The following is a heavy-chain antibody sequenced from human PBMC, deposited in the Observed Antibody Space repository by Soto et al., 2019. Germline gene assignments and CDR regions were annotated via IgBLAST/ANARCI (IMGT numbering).Heavy chain of an antibody. CDR2: ISYDGSNK. V-gene: IGHV3-30*18. D-gene: IGHD6-6*01. CDR1: GFTFSSYG. J-gene: IGHJ6*02. Sequence: PGGSLRLSCAASGFTFSSYGMHWVRQAPGKGLEWVAVISYDGSNKYYADSVKGRFTISRDNSKNTLYLQMNSLRAEDTAVYYCAKTRLVRSLYYYYGMDVWGQGTTVTVSS. CDR3: AKTRLVRSLYYYYGMDV.